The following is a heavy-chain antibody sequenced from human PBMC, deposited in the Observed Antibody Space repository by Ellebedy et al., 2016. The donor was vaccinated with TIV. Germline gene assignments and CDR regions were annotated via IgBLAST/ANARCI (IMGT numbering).Heavy chain of an antibody. CDR1: GFTFNQYA. CDR2: VSGPGTST. D-gene: IGHD3-22*01. J-gene: IGHJ3*02. V-gene: IGHV3-23*01. CDR3: AKFAYYDSGENYFIPYDTFDI. Sequence: GESLKISXAASGFTFNQYAMMWIRQAPGKGLDCVSAVSGPGTSTYYADSVKGRFTVSRDNAKSTVYLQMSSLRVEDTAVYYCAKFAYYDSGENYFIPYDTFDIWGQGTLVTVSS.